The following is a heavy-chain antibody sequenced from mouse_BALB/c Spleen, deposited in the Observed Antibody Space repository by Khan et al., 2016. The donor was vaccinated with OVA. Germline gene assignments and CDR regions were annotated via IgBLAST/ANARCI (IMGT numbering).Heavy chain of an antibody. D-gene: IGHD1-1*01. CDR3: ARPYYYGSRYDTMDA. V-gene: IGHV1-63*02. CDR1: GYTFTNFW. J-gene: IGHJ4*01. Sequence: QVQLQQSGGELVRPGTSVKMSCKAAGYTFTNFWIGWVKQRPGHGLEWIGDIYPGSGNSNFNEKFRGKATLTSDTSSSTAYMQLSSLTFEDSAIYSCARPYYYGSRYDTMDAWGQGTSVTVSS. CDR2: IYPGSGNS.